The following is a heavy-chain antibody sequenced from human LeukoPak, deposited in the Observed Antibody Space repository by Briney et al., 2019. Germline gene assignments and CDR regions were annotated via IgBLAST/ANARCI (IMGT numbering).Heavy chain of an antibody. V-gene: IGHV3-30-3*01. J-gene: IGHJ4*02. CDR2: ISYDGSNK. CDR3: ASPYYYDSSGYSHFFDY. CDR1: GFTFSSYA. Sequence: GGSLRLSCAASGFTFSSYAMHWVRQAPGKGVEWVAVISYDGSNKYYADSVKGRFTISRDNSKNTLYLQMNSLRAEDTAVYYCASPYYYDSSGYSHFFDYWGQGTLVSVCS. D-gene: IGHD3-22*01.